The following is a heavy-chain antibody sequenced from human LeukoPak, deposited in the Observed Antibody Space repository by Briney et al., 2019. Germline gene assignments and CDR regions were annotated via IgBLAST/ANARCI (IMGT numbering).Heavy chain of an antibody. D-gene: IGHD6-13*01. Sequence: ASVKVSCKASGYSFAGYGISWVRQAPGQGLEWIGWISTYSGNTNYAHNLQGRITVTTETSTSTAYMELRSLRSDDTAVYYCARDQSLVAYSSTWFDYWGQGTPVTVSS. CDR3: ARDQSLVAYSSTWFDY. V-gene: IGHV1-18*01. CDR1: GYSFAGYG. CDR2: ISTYSGNT. J-gene: IGHJ4*02.